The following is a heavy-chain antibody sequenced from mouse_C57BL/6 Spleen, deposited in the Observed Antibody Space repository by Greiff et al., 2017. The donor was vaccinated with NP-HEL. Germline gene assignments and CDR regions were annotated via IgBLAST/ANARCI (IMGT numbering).Heavy chain of an antibody. V-gene: IGHV1-55*01. CDR3: ASRGDWYFDV. J-gene: IGHJ1*03. CDR1: GYTFTSYW. CDR2: IYPGSGST. Sequence: VQLQQSGAELVKPGASVKMSCKASGYTFTSYWITWVKQRPGQGLEWIGDIYPGSGSTNYNEKFKSKATLTVDTSSSTAYMQLSSLTSEDSAVYYWASRGDWYFDVWGTGTTVTVSS.